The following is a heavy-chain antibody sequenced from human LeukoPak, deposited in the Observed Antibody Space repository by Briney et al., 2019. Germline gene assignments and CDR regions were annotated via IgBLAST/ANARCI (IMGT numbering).Heavy chain of an antibody. D-gene: IGHD3-22*01. CDR1: GFTFTSSA. Sequence: SVKVSCKASGFTFTSSAMQWVRQAHGQRLEWIGWIVVGSGNTNYAQKFQERVTITRDMSTSTAYMELSSLRSEDTAVYYCAVAYYYDSSGYYSAYGMDVWGQGTTVTVSS. V-gene: IGHV1-58*02. J-gene: IGHJ6*02. CDR2: IVVGSGNT. CDR3: AVAYYYDSSGYYSAYGMDV.